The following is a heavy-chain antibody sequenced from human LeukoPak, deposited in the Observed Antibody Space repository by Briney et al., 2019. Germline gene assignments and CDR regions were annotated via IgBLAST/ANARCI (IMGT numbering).Heavy chain of an antibody. CDR1: GGSFSGYY. Sequence: PSETLSLTCAVYGGSFSGYYWSWIRQPPGKGLEWIGEINHSGSTNYSPSLKSRVTISVDTSKNQFSLKLSSVTAADTAVYYCARVRGHYYYGMDVWGKGTTVTVSS. D-gene: IGHD4-17*01. V-gene: IGHV4-34*01. CDR2: INHSGST. CDR3: ARVRGHYYYGMDV. J-gene: IGHJ6*04.